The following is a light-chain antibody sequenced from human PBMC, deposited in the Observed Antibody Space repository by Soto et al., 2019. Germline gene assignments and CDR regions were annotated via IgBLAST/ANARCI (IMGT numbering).Light chain of an antibody. CDR3: HQYKNWPPYT. CDR1: QSVSSN. J-gene: IGKJ2*01. CDR2: AAS. Sequence: EILMTQSPATLSVSPGERATLSCRASQSVSSNLAWFQQKPGQAPRLLIYAASTRATGIPARFSGSGSGTQFTLTISSLQSEDFAVYYCHQYKNWPPYTLGQGTKLAI. V-gene: IGKV3-15*01.